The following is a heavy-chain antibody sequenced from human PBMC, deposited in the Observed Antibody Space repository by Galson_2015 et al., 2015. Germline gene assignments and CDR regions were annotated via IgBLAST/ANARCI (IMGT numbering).Heavy chain of an antibody. Sequence: SETLSLTCAVSDGSISGSNWWSWVRQPPGTGLEWIGEIHHSGSTNYNPSLKSRVSISVDKSKNHFSLKLSSVTAADTAVYYCARGITVVRGGIPYNWFDPWGQGTLVTVSS. J-gene: IGHJ5*02. CDR1: DGSISGSNW. CDR2: IHHSGST. CDR3: ARGITVVRGGIPYNWFDP. D-gene: IGHD3-10*01. V-gene: IGHV4-4*02.